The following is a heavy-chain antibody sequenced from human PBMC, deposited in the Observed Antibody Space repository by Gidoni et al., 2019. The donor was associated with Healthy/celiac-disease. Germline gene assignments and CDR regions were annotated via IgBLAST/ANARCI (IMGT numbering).Heavy chain of an antibody. J-gene: IGHJ4*02. V-gene: IGHV3-23*01. CDR2: ISGIGGST. Sequence: EVQLFEPGGGLVQPGGSLRLSCAASGFDFSSDAMSWVRQALGKGLEWVEAISGIGGSTYSAGHVKGRFTITGDNSKNALYLKMSSRRAEDTAVYYCAKVWFGEGGFDYWGQGTLVTVSS. CDR1: GFDFSSDA. CDR3: AKVWFGEGGFDY. D-gene: IGHD3-10*01.